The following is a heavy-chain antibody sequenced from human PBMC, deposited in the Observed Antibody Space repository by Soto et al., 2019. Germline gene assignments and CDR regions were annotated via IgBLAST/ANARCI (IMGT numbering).Heavy chain of an antibody. Sequence: TGGSLRLSCAASGFTLSNYWMHWVRQAPGKGLVWVSRINSDGSSTNYADSVKGRFTISRDNAKNTLYLQMNSLRAEDTAVYYCARDPALGLFDYWGQGTLVTVSS. CDR2: INSDGSST. CDR1: GFTLSNYW. D-gene: IGHD7-27*01. V-gene: IGHV3-74*01. J-gene: IGHJ4*02. CDR3: ARDPALGLFDY.